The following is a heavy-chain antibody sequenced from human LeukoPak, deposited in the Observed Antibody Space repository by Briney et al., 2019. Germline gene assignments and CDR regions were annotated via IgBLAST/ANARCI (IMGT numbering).Heavy chain of an antibody. CDR1: GDSISSSSYY. Sequence: SETLSLTCTVSGDSISSSSYYWTWVRQPPGKGLEWIGSIYYSGSTYYNPSLKSRVTISVDTSKNQFSLKLSSVTAADTAVYYCARLFPVAGKLDYWGQGTLVTVSS. CDR3: ARLFPVAGKLDY. CDR2: IYYSGST. V-gene: IGHV4-39*01. J-gene: IGHJ4*02. D-gene: IGHD6-19*01.